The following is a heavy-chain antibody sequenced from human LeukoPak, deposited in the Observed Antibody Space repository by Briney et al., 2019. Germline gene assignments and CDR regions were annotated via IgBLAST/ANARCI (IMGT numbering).Heavy chain of an antibody. Sequence: PGGSLRLSCAASGFTFSSYSMNWVRQAPGKGLEWVSSISSSSSYIYYADSVKGRFTISRDNSKNTLYLQMNSLRAEDTAVYYCAKSPASYCSSTSCERLNWFDPWGQGTLVTVSS. V-gene: IGHV3-21*01. D-gene: IGHD2-2*01. J-gene: IGHJ5*02. CDR2: ISSSSSYI. CDR1: GFTFSSYS. CDR3: AKSPASYCSSTSCERLNWFDP.